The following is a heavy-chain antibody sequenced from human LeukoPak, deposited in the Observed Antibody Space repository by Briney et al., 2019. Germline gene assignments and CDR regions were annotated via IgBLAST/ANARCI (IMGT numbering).Heavy chain of an antibody. CDR3: AKRYCSGDRCFFDY. Sequence: GGSLRLSCAASGFTFSINDMHWVRQAPGKGLEWVSVISARGGSTSYADSVKGRFTISGDNSKNTLYLQMNSLRAEDTAVYYCAKRYCSGDRCFFDYWGQGTLVTVSS. CDR2: ISARGGST. J-gene: IGHJ4*02. D-gene: IGHD2-15*01. V-gene: IGHV3-23*01. CDR1: GFTFSIND.